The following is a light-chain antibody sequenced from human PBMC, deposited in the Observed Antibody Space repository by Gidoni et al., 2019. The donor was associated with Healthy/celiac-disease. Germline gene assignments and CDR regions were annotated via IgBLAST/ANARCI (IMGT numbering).Light chain of an antibody. J-gene: IGKJ5*01. V-gene: IGKV1-9*01. Sequence: DIQLTQSPSFLSASVGDRVTITCRASHGISSYLAWYQQKPGQALNLLIYAASTLQSGVPLRFSGSGSGTEFTLTISSLQPEDFPTYSCRQFNTHPITFGQGTRLEIK. CDR3: RQFNTHPIT. CDR1: HGISSY. CDR2: AAS.